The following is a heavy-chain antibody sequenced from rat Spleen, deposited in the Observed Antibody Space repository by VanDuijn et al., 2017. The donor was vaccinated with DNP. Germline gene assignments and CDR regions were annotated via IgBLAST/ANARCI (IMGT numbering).Heavy chain of an antibody. CDR3: ASGPNGYNYFDY. V-gene: IGHV3-3*01. CDR2: VNSADST. CDR1: GYSITRNFR. D-gene: IGHD1-2*01. Sequence: EVQLQESGPGLVESSQSLSLTCSVTGYSITRNFRWNWIRKFPGNKLEWMGYVNSADSTYYNPSLKRRISITRDKSKNQFFLQVNSVTTEDTATYYCASGPNGYNYFDYWGQGVMVTVSS. J-gene: IGHJ2*01.